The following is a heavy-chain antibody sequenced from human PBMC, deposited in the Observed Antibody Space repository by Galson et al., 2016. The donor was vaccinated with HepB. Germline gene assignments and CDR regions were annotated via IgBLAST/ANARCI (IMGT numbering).Heavy chain of an antibody. CDR3: AKAVRDTRGYYRGFLDL. J-gene: IGHJ2*01. D-gene: IGHD3-22*01. V-gene: IGHV3-33*03. CDR1: GFTFSSSV. CDR2: MWYDGSNI. Sequence: SLRLSCAASGFTFSSSVMHWVRQPPGKGLEWGAIMWYDGSNIFYADSVKGRFTISRDNSKNTLYLQMNTLRVEDTAMYYCAKAVRDTRGYYRGFLDLWGRGTLASVSS.